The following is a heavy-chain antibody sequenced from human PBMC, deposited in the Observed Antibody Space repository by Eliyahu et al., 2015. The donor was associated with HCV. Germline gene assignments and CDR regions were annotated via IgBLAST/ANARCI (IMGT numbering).Heavy chain of an antibody. CDR2: ISGSGGST. V-gene: IGHV3-23*01. Sequence: EVQLLESGGGLVQPGGSLRLSCAASGFXFSSYAMSWVRQAPGKGLEWVSAISGSGGSTYYADSVKGRFTISRDNSKNTLYLQMNSLRAEDTAVYYCAKFGGPEENLWFGEFYFDYWGQGTLVTVSS. CDR1: GFXFSSYA. CDR3: AKFGGPEENLWFGEFYFDY. D-gene: IGHD3-10*01. J-gene: IGHJ4*02.